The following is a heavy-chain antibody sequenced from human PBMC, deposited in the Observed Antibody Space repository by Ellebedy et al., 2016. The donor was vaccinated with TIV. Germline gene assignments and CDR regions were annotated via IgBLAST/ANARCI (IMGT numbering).Heavy chain of an antibody. D-gene: IGHD1-1*01. J-gene: IGHJ4*02. V-gene: IGHV3-74*01. CDR2: INNDGTAA. CDR1: GFTFSSYS. CDR3: ARANDGSIDS. Sequence: GESLKISCAASGFTFSSYSMNWVRQAPGKGLEWVSRINNDGTAAIYADSVRGRFTMSRDNAKNTLFLQMNNLRAEDAAVYYCARANDGSIDSWGQGTLVTVSS.